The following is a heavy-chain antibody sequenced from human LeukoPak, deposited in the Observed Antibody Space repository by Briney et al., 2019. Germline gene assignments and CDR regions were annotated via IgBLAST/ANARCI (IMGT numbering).Heavy chain of an antibody. CDR3: ASATGAEGYYFDY. CDR2: ISNSGSTNYNRGST. D-gene: IGHD1-1*01. J-gene: IGHJ4*02. CDR1: GGSISSCTYY. Sequence: SQTLSLTCNVSGGSISSCTYYWIWIRQPAGKGLEWIGRISNSGSTNYNRGSTNYNPSLESRVTISLSTSKNQFSLKLSSVTAADTAVYYCASATGAEGYYFDYWGQGTLVTVSS. V-gene: IGHV4-61*02.